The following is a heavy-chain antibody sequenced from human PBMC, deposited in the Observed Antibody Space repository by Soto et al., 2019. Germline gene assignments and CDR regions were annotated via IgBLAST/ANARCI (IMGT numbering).Heavy chain of an antibody. V-gene: IGHV3-23*01. D-gene: IGHD3-10*01. Sequence: PGGSLRLSCAASGFTFSSYAMSWVRQAPGKGLEWVSAISGSGGSTYYADSVKGRFTISRDNSKNTLYLQMNSLRAEDMAVYYCAKDWRFGELLAGYWGQGTLVTVSS. CDR3: AKDWRFGELLAGY. CDR2: ISGSGGST. CDR1: GFTFSSYA. J-gene: IGHJ4*02.